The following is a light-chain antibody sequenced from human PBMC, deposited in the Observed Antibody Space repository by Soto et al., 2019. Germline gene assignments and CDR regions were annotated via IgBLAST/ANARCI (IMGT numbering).Light chain of an antibody. CDR3: QQYGSSPPIT. CDR1: QSVSSSY. J-gene: IGKJ5*01. Sequence: EIVMTQSPATLSVSPGERATLSCRASQSVSSSYLAWYQQKPGQAPRLLIYGASSRATGIPDRFSGSGSGTDFTLPISRLEPEDFAVYYCQQYGSSPPITFGQGTRLEI. CDR2: GAS. V-gene: IGKV3-20*01.